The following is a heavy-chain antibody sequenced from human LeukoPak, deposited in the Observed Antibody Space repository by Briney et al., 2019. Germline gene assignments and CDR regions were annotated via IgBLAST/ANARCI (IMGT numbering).Heavy chain of an antibody. CDR2: IYYSGST. J-gene: IGHJ4*02. D-gene: IGHD5-18*01. CDR3: ARDRGGRGYSYGYDY. CDR1: GGSISSYY. Sequence: SETLSLTCTVSGGSISSYYWSWIRQPPGKGLEWIGYIYYSGSTNYNPSLKSRVTISVDTSKNQFSLKLSSVTAADTAVYYCARDRGGRGYSYGYDYWGQGTLVTVSS. V-gene: IGHV4-59*01.